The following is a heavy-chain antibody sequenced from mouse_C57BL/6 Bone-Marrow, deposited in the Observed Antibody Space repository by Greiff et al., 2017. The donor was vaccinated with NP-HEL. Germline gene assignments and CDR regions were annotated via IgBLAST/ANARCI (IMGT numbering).Heavy chain of an antibody. V-gene: IGHV1-81*01. D-gene: IGHD2-4*01. CDR1: GYTFTSYG. CDR2: IYPRSGNT. CDR3: ASDYEYDRGEY. J-gene: IGHJ2*01. Sequence: QVQLQQSGAELARPGASVKLSCKASGYTFTSYGISWVKQSTGQGLEWIGEIYPRSGNTYYNQKFKGKATMTADQSSSTAYMELRSLTSEDSAVFVCASDYEYDRGEYWGQGTTLTVSS.